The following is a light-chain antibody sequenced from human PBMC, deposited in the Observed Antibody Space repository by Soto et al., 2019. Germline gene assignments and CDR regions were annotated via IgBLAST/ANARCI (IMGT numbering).Light chain of an antibody. Sequence: EIVMTQSPGTLSVSPGERATLSCRASQSVSSNLAWYQQKPGQAPRLLIYDASIRATDIPARFSGSGSGTEFTLTISSLQSEDFAVYYCQQYNNWPWPTYSFGQGTKLEIK. V-gene: IGKV3-15*01. CDR2: DAS. J-gene: IGKJ2*03. CDR3: QQYNNWPWPTYS. CDR1: QSVSSN.